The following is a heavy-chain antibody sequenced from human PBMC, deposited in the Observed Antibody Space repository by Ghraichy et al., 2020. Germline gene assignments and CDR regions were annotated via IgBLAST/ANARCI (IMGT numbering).Heavy chain of an antibody. CDR1: GFTFSSYG. V-gene: IGHV3-30*02. D-gene: IGHD3-10*01. CDR2: IRYDGSNK. CDR3: AKDYYGSGSYSSFDY. Sequence: GGSLRLSCAASGFTFSSYGMHWVRQAPGKGLEWVAFIRYDGSNKYYADSVKGRFTISRDNSKNTLYLQMNSLRAEDTAVYYCAKDYYGSGSYSSFDYWGQGTLVTVSS. J-gene: IGHJ4*02.